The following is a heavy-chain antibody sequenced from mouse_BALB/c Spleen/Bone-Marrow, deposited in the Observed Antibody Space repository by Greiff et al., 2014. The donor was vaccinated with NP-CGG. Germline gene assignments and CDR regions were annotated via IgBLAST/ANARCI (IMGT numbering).Heavy chain of an antibody. J-gene: IGHJ2*01. CDR3: ASYVYGYYFDY. Sequence: EVQLQQSGAELVKPGASVKLSCTASGFNIKDTYMHWVKQRPEQGLEWIGRIDPANVNTKYDPKFQGKATIIADTSSNTAYLQLSSLTSEDTAVYYCASYVYGYYFDYWGQGTTLTVSS. D-gene: IGHD1-1*01. V-gene: IGHV14-3*02. CDR2: IDPANVNT. CDR1: GFNIKDTY.